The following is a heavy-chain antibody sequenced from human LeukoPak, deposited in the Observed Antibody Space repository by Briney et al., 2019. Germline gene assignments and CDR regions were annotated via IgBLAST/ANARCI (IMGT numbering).Heavy chain of an antibody. CDR2: IYQSGST. V-gene: IGHV4-30-2*01. D-gene: IGHD6-13*01. J-gene: IGHJ4*02. CDR1: GGSISSTGYY. Sequence: SETLSLTCSVSGGSISSTGYYWGWIRQPPGKGLEWIGYIYQSGSTYYNPSLKSRVTISVDRSKNQFSLKLNSVTAADTAVYYCARGGLAAAGSEIDSWGQGTLVTVSS. CDR3: ARGGLAAAGSEIDS.